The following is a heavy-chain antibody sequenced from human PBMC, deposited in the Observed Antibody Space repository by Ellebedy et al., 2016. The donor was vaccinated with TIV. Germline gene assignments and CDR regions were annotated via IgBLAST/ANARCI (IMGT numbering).Heavy chain of an antibody. CDR1: GYTFTSYY. J-gene: IGHJ6*02. CDR3: ARDLRASIATAGLYGMDV. D-gene: IGHD6-13*01. CDR2: INPSGGST. V-gene: IGHV1-46*01. Sequence: ASVTVSCXASGYTFTSYYMHWVRQAPGQGLEWMGIINPSGGSTTYAQNFQGRVTMTRDTSTSTVYMELSSLRSEDTAVYYCARDLRASIATAGLYGMDVWGQGTTVTVSS.